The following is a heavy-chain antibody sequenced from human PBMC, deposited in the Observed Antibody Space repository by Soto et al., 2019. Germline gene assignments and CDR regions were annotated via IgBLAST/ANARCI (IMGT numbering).Heavy chain of an antibody. CDR2: INRSGST. CDR3: ARGRNYIWGSYRAFDY. CDR1: GGSFSGYY. J-gene: IGHJ4*02. D-gene: IGHD3-16*02. V-gene: IGHV4-34*01. Sequence: PSETLSLTCAVYGGSFSGYYWSWIRQPPGKGLEWIGEINRSGSTNYNPSLKSRVTISVDTSKNQFSLKLSSVTAADTAVYYCARGRNYIWGSYRAFDYWGQGTLVTVSS.